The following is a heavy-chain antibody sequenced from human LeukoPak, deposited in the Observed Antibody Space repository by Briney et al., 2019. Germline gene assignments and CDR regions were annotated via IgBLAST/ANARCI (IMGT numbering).Heavy chain of an antibody. D-gene: IGHD1-26*01. V-gene: IGHV4-34*01. CDR2: INHSGST. Sequence: PSETLSLTCAVYGGSLSGYYWSWIRQPPGKGLEWIGEINHSGSTNYNPSLKSRVTISVDTSKNQFSLKLSSVTAADTAVYYCASGIVGATDYWGQGTLVTVSS. J-gene: IGHJ4*02. CDR3: ASGIVGATDY. CDR1: GGSLSGYY.